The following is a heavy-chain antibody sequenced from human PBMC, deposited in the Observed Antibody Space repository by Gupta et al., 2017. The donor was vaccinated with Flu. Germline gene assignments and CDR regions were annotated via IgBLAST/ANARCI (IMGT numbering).Heavy chain of an antibody. D-gene: IGHD5-18*01. J-gene: IGHJ4*02. CDR2: IYYSGST. CDR3: ASRYSYGYNFDY. CDR1: GGSISSGGYY. V-gene: IGHV4-31*03. Sequence: QVQLQESGPGLVKPSQTLSLTCTVSGGSISSGGYYWGWIRQHPGKGLEWIGYIYYSGSTYYNPSLKSRGTISVDTSKNQFSLKLSSVTAADTAGYYCASRYSYGYNFDYWGQGTLVTVSS.